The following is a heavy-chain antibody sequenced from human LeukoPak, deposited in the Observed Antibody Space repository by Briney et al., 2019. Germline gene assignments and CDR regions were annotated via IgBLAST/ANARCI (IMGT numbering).Heavy chain of an antibody. CDR2: IKQDGSEK. J-gene: IGHJ6*03. CDR3: ARERRLVTIYCYYYYMDV. D-gene: IGHD3-9*01. CDR1: GFTFSSYW. V-gene: IGHV3-7*03. Sequence: GGSLRLSCAASGFTFSSYWMSWVRQAPGKGLEWVANIKQDGSEKYYVDSVKGRFTISRDNAKNSLYLQMNSLKTEDTAVYYCARERRLVTIYCYYYYMDVWGKGTTVTVSS.